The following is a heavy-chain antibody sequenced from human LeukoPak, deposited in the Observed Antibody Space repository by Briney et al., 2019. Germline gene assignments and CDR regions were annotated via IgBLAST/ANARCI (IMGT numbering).Heavy chain of an antibody. D-gene: IGHD3-10*02. CDR3: AELGITMIGGV. J-gene: IGHJ6*04. V-gene: IGHV3-48*04. CDR2: ISSSGSTI. Sequence: GVSLRLSCAASGFSFSTYWMSWVRQAPGKGLEWVSYISSSGSTIYYADSVKGRFTISRDNAKNSLYLQMNSLRAEDTAVYYCAELGITMIGGVWGKGTTVTISS. CDR1: GFSFSTYW.